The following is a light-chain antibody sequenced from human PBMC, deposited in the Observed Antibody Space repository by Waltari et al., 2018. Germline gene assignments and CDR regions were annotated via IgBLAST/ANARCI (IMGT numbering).Light chain of an antibody. Sequence: EIVLTQSPGTLSLSPGERATLSCRSSQSVCRYLAWYQQKPGQAPRLLIYGASTRATGIPDRFSGSGSGTDFSLIISRLEPEDFAVYFCQKYEALPATFGQGTKVEIK. V-gene: IGKV3-20*01. J-gene: IGKJ1*01. CDR3: QKYEALPAT. CDR1: QSVCRY. CDR2: GAS.